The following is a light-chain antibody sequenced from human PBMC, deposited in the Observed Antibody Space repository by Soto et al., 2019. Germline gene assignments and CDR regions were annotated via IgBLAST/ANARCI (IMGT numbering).Light chain of an antibody. CDR2: END. J-gene: IGLJ1*01. Sequence: QSALTQPPSVSAAPGQKVTISCSGSTSNIGNNYVSWFQQLPGTAPKLLIYENDKRPSGIPDRFSSSTSGTSATLGITGLLTGDLADYYCGTWDSSLSGYVFATGTKVTVL. CDR1: TSNIGNNY. V-gene: IGLV1-51*02. CDR3: GTWDSSLSGYV.